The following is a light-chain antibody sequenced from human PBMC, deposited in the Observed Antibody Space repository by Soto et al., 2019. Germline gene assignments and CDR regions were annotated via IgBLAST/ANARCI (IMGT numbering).Light chain of an antibody. J-gene: IGLJ2*01. CDR3: SSYAGSNLV. Sequence: QSVLTQPPSASGSPGQSVTISCTGTSSDVGGYNYVSWYQQHPGKAPKVMIYEVSKRPSGVPDRFSGSESGNTASLTVSGLQAEDEADYYCSSYAGSNLVFGGGTKVTVL. V-gene: IGLV2-8*01. CDR2: EVS. CDR1: SSDVGGYNY.